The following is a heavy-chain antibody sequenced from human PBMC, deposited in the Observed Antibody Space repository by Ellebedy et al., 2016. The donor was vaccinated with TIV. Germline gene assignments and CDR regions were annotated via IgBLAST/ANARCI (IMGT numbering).Heavy chain of an antibody. CDR3: ARDPTPGDYGGNWGDY. CDR2: ISAYNGNT. V-gene: IGHV1-18*04. J-gene: IGHJ4*02. D-gene: IGHD4-23*01. CDR1: GYTFTSYG. Sequence: AASVKVSCKASGYTFTSYGISWVRQAPGQGLEWMGWISAYNGNTNYAQKLQGRVTMTTDTSASTAYMELRSLRSDDTAVYYCARDPTPGDYGGNWGDYWGQGTLVTVSS.